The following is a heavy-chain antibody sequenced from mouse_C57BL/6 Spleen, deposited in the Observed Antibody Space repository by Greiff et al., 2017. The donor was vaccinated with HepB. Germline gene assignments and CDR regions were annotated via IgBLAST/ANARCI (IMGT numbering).Heavy chain of an antibody. J-gene: IGHJ4*01. V-gene: IGHV1-5*01. CDR1: GYTFTSYW. CDR2: IYPGNSDT. D-gene: IGHD1-3*01. CDR3: TRSDNYPYAMDY. Sequence: VQLQQSGTVLARPGASVKMSCKTSGYTFTSYWMHWVKQRPGQGLEWIGAIYPGNSDTSYNQKFKGKAKLTAVTSASTAYMELSSLTNEDSAVYYGTRSDNYPYAMDYWGQGTSVTVSS.